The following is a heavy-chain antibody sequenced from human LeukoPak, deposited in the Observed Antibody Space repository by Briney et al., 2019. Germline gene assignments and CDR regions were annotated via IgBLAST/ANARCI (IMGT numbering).Heavy chain of an antibody. CDR1: GFSVSNTY. D-gene: IGHD3-10*01. J-gene: IGHJ4*02. CDR2: IYSGDSGVST. Sequence: GGSLRLSCAASGFSVSNTYMSWVRQAPGKGLEWVSVIYSGDSGVSTYYADSVKGRFTISRDNAKNSLYLQMNSLRAEDTAVYYCSDVSGSYWGQGTLVTVSS. V-gene: IGHV3-53*01. CDR3: SDVSGSY.